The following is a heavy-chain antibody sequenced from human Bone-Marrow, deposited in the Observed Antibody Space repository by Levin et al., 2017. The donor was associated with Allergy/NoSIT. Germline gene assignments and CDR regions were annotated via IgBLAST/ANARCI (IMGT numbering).Heavy chain of an antibody. D-gene: IGHD2-21*02. CDR2: IGTAGDT. CDR3: ARGVRARQGVTAISYYGMDV. Sequence: PGGSLRLSCAASGFTFSSYDMHWVRQATGKGLEWVSAIGTAGDTYYPGSVKGRFTISRENAKNSLYLQMNSLRAGDTAVYYCARGVRARQGVTAISYYGMDVWGQGTTVTVSS. V-gene: IGHV3-13*01. CDR1: GFTFSSYD. J-gene: IGHJ6*02.